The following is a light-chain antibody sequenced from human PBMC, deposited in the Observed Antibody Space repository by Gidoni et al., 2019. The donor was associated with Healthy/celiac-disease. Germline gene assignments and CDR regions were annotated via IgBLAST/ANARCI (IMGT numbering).Light chain of an antibody. V-gene: IGKV1-5*03. CDR3: QQYNSYSYT. CDR1: QSIRSW. J-gene: IGKJ2*01. CDR2: KAS. Sequence: DIQMTQSPSTLSASVGDRVTITCRASQSIRSWLAWYQQKPGNAHKLLIYKASSLESGVPSRFSGSGSGTEFTLTISGLQPDDFATYYCQQYNSYSYTFGQGTKLEIK.